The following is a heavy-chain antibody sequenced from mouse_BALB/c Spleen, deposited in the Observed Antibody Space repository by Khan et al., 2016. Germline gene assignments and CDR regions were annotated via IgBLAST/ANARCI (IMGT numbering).Heavy chain of an antibody. Sequence: QIQLVQSGPELKKPGETVKISCKASGYTFTNFGMNWVNQAPGKGLKWMGWINTYTGDPTYADDFKGRFACSLETSASTAYLQINNLKNENTATKCYARRSTKISCESKHYVGQGTSVTVAS. CDR1: GYTFTNFG. CDR3: ARRSTKISCESKHY. V-gene: IGHV9-3-1*01. D-gene: IGHD2-4*01. CDR2: INTYTGDP. J-gene: IGHJ4*01.